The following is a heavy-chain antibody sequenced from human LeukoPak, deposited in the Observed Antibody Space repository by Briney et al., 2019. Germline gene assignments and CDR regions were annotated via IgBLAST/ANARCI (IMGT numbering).Heavy chain of an antibody. CDR1: GGTFSSYA. CDR2: IIPIFGTA. V-gene: IGHV1-69*06. Sequence: ASVKVSCKASGGTFSSYAISWVRQAPGQGLEWMGGIIPIFGTANYAQKFQGRVTITADKSTSTAYMELSSLRSEDTAVYYCARGYCSGGSCPVDYWGQGTLVTVSS. D-gene: IGHD2-15*01. J-gene: IGHJ4*02. CDR3: ARGYCSGGSCPVDY.